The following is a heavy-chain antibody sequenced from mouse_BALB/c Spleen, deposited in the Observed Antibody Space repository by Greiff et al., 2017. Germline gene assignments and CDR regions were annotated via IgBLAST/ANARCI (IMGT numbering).Heavy chain of an antibody. CDR1: GFSLTGYG. Sequence: QVQLKQSGPGLVAPSQSLSITCTVSGFSLTGYGVNWVRQPPGKGLEWLGMIWGDGSTDYNSALKSRLSISKDNSKSQVFLKMNSLQTDDTARYYCARDEGYYYYAMDYWGQGTSVTVSS. CDR2: IWGDGST. V-gene: IGHV2-6-7*01. J-gene: IGHJ4*01. CDR3: ARDEGYYYYAMDY. D-gene: IGHD2-14*01.